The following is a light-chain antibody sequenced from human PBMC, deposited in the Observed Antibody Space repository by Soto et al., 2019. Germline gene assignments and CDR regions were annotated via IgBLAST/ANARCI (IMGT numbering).Light chain of an antibody. V-gene: IGLV2-23*02. CDR1: SSDVGSYDL. Sequence: QSVLTQPASLSVSPGQSIAISCTGTSSDVGSYDLVSWYQQHPGKAPKLMIYEVTKRPSGVSSRFSGSKSGNTASLTISGLQAEDDADYYCCSSAGGGTYVFGNGTKVTVL. CDR2: EVT. CDR3: CSSAGGGTYV. J-gene: IGLJ1*01.